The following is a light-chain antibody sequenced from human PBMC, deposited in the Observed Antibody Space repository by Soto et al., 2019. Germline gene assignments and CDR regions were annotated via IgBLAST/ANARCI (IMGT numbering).Light chain of an antibody. CDR3: HHYGTSSGYT. CDR1: QSVTSTY. J-gene: IGKJ2*01. CDR2: GAS. V-gene: IGKV3-20*01. Sequence: EIVLTQSPGTLSLSPGERATLSCRASQSVTSTYLTWYQQKAGRAPRLLMHGASNRAPGIPDRFSGSGSGTDFTPTISRLEPEDFAGYYCHHYGTSSGYTFGQGTKLEI.